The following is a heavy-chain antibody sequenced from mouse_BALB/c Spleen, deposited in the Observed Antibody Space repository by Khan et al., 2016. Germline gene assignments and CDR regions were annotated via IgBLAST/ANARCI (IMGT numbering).Heavy chain of an antibody. D-gene: IGHD2-14*01. V-gene: IGHV9-3-1*01. CDR1: GYTFTNYG. J-gene: IGHJ3*01. CDR3: ARSEDRYDVSPWFAY. CDR2: INTYTGEP. Sequence: QFQLVQSGPELKKPGETVKISCKASGYTFTNYGMNWVKQAPGKGLKWMGWINTYTGEPTYADDFKGRFAFSLETSASTAYLQINNLKNEDTATDFCARSEDRYDVSPWFAYWGQGTLVTVSA.